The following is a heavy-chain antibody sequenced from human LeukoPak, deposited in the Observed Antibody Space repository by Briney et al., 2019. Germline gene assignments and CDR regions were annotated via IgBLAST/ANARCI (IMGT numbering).Heavy chain of an antibody. CDR3: AKASNYYYYYALDV. CDR2: MNPNSGNT. J-gene: IGHJ6*02. Sequence: GASVKVSCKASGYTFSSYDINWVRQATGQGLEWMGWMNPNSGNTGYAQNFQGRVTMTRSTSINTAYMELSSLRPDDTAVYFCAKASNYYYYYALDVWGQGTTVTVSS. D-gene: IGHD4-11*01. CDR1: GYTFSSYD. V-gene: IGHV1-8*01.